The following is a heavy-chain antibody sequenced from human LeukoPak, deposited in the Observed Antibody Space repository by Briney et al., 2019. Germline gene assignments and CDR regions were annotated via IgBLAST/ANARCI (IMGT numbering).Heavy chain of an antibody. CDR1: GFTFSSYA. CDR3: AKYGSGWYTETYFDY. Sequence: ASLRLSCAASGFTFSSYAMSWVRQAPGKGLEWVSAISGSGGSTYYADSVKGRFTISRDNSKNTLYLQMNSLRAEDTAVYYCAKYGSGWYTETYFDYWGQGTLVTVSS. CDR2: ISGSGGST. D-gene: IGHD6-19*01. J-gene: IGHJ4*02. V-gene: IGHV3-23*01.